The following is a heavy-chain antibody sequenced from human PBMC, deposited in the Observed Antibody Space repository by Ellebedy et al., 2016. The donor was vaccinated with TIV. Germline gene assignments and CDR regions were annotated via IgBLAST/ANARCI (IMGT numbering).Heavy chain of an antibody. CDR3: SVGSGLAAGGPTARFDP. V-gene: IGHV1-24*01. CDR1: GYTLTELS. Sequence: ASVKVSCKVSGYTLTELSMHWVRQAPGKGLEWMGGFDPEDGETIYAQKFQGRVTITRDTSASTAYMELSSLRSEETAVYYCSVGSGLAAGGPTARFDPWGQGTLVTVSS. D-gene: IGHD6-13*01. CDR2: FDPEDGET. J-gene: IGHJ5*02.